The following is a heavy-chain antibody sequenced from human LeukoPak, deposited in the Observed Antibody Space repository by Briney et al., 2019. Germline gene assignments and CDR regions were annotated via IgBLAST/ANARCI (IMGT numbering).Heavy chain of an antibody. CDR3: ARGRSGSYYGDFYYYYYMDV. D-gene: IGHD1-26*01. J-gene: IGHJ6*03. V-gene: IGHV1-2*02. Sequence: ASVKVSCKASGYTFTGYYMHWVRQAPGQGLEWMGWINPNSGGTNYAQKFQGRVTMTRGTSISTAYMELGSLRSEDTAVYYCARGRSGSYYGDFYYYYYMDVWGKGTTVTVSS. CDR2: INPNSGGT. CDR1: GYTFTGYY.